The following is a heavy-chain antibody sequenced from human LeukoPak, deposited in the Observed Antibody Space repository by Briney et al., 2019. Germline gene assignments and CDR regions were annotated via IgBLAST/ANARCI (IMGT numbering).Heavy chain of an antibody. CDR3: ARRHLRGNTLRGGHHLDP. CDR2: ISDDGLNT. V-gene: IGHV3-30*03. CDR1: GFTFNSHG. Sequence: GGSLRLSCSTSGFTFNSHGFHWVRPAPGKGLEWGAAISDDGLNTFYIDSVKGRFTISRDDSKNAVSLQTTSLRSEDTAMYYCARRHLRGNTLRGGHHLDPWGLGTLVAVSS. J-gene: IGHJ5*02. D-gene: IGHD1-14*01.